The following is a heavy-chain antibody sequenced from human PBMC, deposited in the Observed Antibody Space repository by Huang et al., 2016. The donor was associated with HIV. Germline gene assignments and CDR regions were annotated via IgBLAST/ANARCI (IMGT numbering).Heavy chain of an antibody. CDR1: GGSIKSRNYY. V-gene: IGHV4-39*01. J-gene: IGHJ4*02. D-gene: IGHD3-22*01. CDR2: IDYSGSP. CDR3: ARRQGSGYYFYFDY. Sequence: QLQLQESGPGLVKPSDTLSLNCTISGGSIKSRNYYWGWVRQAPGKGLEWIGDIDYSGSPYYNPSLRSRVSLSVDTSKNQVTLKVNAVIAADTAVYYCARRQGSGYYFYFDYWGRGIPVTVSA.